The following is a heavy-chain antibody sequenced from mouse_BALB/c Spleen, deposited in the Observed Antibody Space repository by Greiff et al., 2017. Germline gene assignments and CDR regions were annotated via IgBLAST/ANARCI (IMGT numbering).Heavy chain of an antibody. J-gene: IGHJ4*01. CDR1: GFSLTSYG. Sequence: QVQLKESGPGLVQPSQSLSITCTVSGFSLTSYGVHWVRQSPGKGLEWLGVIWSGGSTDYNAAFISRLSISKDNSKSQVFFKMNSLQANDTAIYYCARKNYGYGRAMDYWGQGTSVTVSS. V-gene: IGHV2-2*02. CDR2: IWSGGST. CDR3: ARKNYGYGRAMDY. D-gene: IGHD1-2*01.